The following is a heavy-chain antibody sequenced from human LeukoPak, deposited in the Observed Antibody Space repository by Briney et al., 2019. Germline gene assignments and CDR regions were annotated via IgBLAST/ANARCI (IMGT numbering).Heavy chain of an antibody. CDR2: ISYDGSNK. V-gene: IGHV3-30-3*01. CDR3: ARVSAGSSSAFDY. CDR1: GFTFSGYA. J-gene: IGHJ4*02. D-gene: IGHD6-6*01. Sequence: GGSLRLSCAASGFTFSGYAMHWVRQAPGKGLEWVAVISYDGSNKYYADSVKGRFTISRDNSKNTLYLQMNSLRAEDTAVYYCARVSAGSSSAFDYWGQGTLVTVSS.